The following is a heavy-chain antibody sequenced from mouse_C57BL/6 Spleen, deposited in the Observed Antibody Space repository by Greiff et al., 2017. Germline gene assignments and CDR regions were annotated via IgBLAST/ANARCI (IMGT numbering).Heavy chain of an antibody. D-gene: IGHD1-1*01. Sequence: VQLQQSGPELVKPGASVKMSCKASGYTFTDYNMHWVKQSHGKSLEWIGYINPNNGGTSYTQKFKGKAPLTVNKSSSTAYMELRSLTSEDSAVYYCARKDYYGSTYWYFDVWGTGTTVTVSS. CDR2: INPNNGGT. CDR1: GYTFTDYN. J-gene: IGHJ1*03. CDR3: ARKDYYGSTYWYFDV. V-gene: IGHV1-22*01.